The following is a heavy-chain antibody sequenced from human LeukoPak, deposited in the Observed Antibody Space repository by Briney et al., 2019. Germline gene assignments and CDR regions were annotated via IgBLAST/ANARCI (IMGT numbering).Heavy chain of an antibody. D-gene: IGHD6-13*01. CDR1: EITFSSYA. CDR2: ISYDGSNK. V-gene: IGHV3-30-3*01. CDR3: ARDSGYSSSWLDY. Sequence: GRSLRLSSEASEITFSSYAMHWVRQAPGKGLEWVAVISYDGSNKYYADSVKGRFTISRDNSKNTLYLQMNSLRAEDTAVYYCARDSGYSSSWLDYWGQGTLVTVSS. J-gene: IGHJ4*02.